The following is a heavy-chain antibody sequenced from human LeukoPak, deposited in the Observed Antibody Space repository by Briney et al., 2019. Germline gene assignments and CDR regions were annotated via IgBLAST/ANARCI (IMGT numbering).Heavy chain of an antibody. D-gene: IGHD2-2*01. CDR1: GFXFNTYS. CDR2: ISSRSSYYI. J-gene: IGHJ4*02. V-gene: IGHV3-21*01. CDR3: VRDPHIVVVPAARVYYFDY. Sequence: PGGSLRLSCAASGFXFNTYSMNWVRQAPGKGLEWVSSISSRSSYYIYYADSVKGRFTISRDNAQNSLYLQMESLRAEDTAVYYCVRDPHIVVVPAARVYYFDYWGQGTLVTVSS.